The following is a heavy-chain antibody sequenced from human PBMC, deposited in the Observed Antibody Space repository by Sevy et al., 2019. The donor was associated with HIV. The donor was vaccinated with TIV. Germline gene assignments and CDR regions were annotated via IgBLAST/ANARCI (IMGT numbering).Heavy chain of an antibody. V-gene: IGHV3-23*01. D-gene: IGHD3-10*01. J-gene: IGHJ4*02. Sequence: GGSLRLSCVTSGFTFSSYAMSGVRQTPRKGLEWVSAIGGSTDYTYYADSVKGRFTISRDNSKNTVYLQMNGLRAEDTAVYYCAKEVSKHSYSDYWGQGTLVTVSS. CDR1: GFTFSSYA. CDR2: IGGSTDYT. CDR3: AKEVSKHSYSDY.